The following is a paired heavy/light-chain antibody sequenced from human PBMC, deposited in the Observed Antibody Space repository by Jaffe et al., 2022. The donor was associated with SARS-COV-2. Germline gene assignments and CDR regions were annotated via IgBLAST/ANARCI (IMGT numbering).Heavy chain of an antibody. D-gene: IGHD6-13*01. Sequence: QVQLQESGPGLVKPSETLSLTCTVSGGSISSYYWSWIRQPAGKGLEWIGRIYTSGSTNYNPSLKSRVTMSVDTSKNQFSLKLSSVTAADTAVYYCAREEGSSWLGGVYYFDYWGQGTLVTVSS. V-gene: IGHV4-4*07. CDR2: IYTSGST. CDR3: AREEGSSWLGGVYYFDY. CDR1: GGSISSYY. J-gene: IGHJ4*02.
Light chain of an antibody. CDR3: QSYDSSVWV. V-gene: IGLV6-57*02. CDR1: SGSIASNY. Sequence: NFMLTQPHSVSESPGKTVTISCTGSSGSIASNYVQWYQQRPGSAPTTVIYEDNQRPSGVPDRFSGSIDSSSNSASLTISGLKTEDEADYYCQSYDSSVWVFGGGTKLTVL. CDR2: EDN. J-gene: IGLJ3*02.